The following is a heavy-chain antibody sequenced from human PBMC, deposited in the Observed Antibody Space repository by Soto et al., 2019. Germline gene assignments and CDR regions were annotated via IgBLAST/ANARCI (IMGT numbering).Heavy chain of an antibody. Sequence: SETLSLTCAVSGGSISSGGYSWSWIRQPPGKGLEWIGYIYHSGSTYYNPSLKSRVTISVDRSRNQFSLKLSSVTAADTAVYYCARGTPLDSSGYYYLSFSFDYWGQGTLVTVSS. V-gene: IGHV4-30-2*01. CDR1: GGSISSGGYS. CDR2: IYHSGST. D-gene: IGHD3-22*01. CDR3: ARGTPLDSSGYYYLSFSFDY. J-gene: IGHJ4*02.